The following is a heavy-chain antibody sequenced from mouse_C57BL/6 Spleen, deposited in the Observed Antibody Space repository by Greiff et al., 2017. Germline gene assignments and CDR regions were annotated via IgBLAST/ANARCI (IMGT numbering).Heavy chain of an antibody. CDR3: TRRVYYGNYRGYYAMDY. CDR1: GFSLTSYG. Sequence: VQGVESGPGLVQPSQSLSITCTVSGFSLTSYGVHWVRQSPGKGLEWLGVIWSGGSTDYNAAFISRLSISKDNSKSQVFFKMNSLQADDTAIYYCTRRVYYGNYRGYYAMDYWGQGTSVTVSS. V-gene: IGHV2-2*01. CDR2: IWSGGST. D-gene: IGHD2-1*01. J-gene: IGHJ4*01.